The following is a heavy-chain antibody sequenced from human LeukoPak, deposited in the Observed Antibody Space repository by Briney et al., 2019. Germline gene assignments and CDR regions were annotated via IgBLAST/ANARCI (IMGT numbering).Heavy chain of an antibody. CDR3: AGYYYDSSGYFG. J-gene: IGHJ4*02. CDR1: GYSITSGYY. CDR2: ISYGGTT. V-gene: IGHV4-38-2*01. Sequence: SETLSLTCAVSGYSITSGYYWGWIRQPPGKGLEWIGSISYGGTTYYDPSLKSRVTISVDTSKNQFSLKLTSVTAADTAVYYCAGYYYDSSGYFGCGQGTLVTVSS. D-gene: IGHD3-22*01.